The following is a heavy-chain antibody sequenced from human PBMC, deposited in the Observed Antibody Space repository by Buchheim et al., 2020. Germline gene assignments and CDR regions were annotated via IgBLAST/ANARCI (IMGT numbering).Heavy chain of an antibody. CDR2: IDWDDNK. CDR1: GFSLSTSGMR. J-gene: IGHJ4*02. D-gene: IGHD3-22*01. Sequence: QVTLKESGPALVKPTQTLTLTCTFSGFSLSTSGMRVGWIRQPPGKALEWLARIDWDDNKFYSTSLKTRLTISKDTSKNQVVLTMTNMDPVDTATYYCAREADYYDSSGYSFDYWGQGTL. CDR3: AREADYYDSSGYSFDY. V-gene: IGHV2-70*04.